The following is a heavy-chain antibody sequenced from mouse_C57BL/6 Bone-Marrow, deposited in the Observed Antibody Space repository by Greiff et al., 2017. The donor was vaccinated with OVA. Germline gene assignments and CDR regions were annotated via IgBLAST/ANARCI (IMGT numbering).Heavy chain of an antibody. Sequence: EVHLVESGGGLVKPGGSLKLSCAASGFTFSDYGMHWVRQAPEKGLEWVAYISSGSSTIYYADTGKGRVTISRDNAKNTLFLQRTSLRSEDTAMYYCARGYLYYAMDYWGQGTSVTVSS. CDR2: ISSGSSTI. CDR3: ARGYLYYAMDY. V-gene: IGHV5-17*01. CDR1: GFTFSDYG. D-gene: IGHD5-1*01. J-gene: IGHJ4*01.